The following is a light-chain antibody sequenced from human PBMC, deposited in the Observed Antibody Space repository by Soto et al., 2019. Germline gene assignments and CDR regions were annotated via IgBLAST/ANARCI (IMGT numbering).Light chain of an antibody. Sequence: QSALTQPASVSGSPGKSITISCTGTSSDGDGYNSVSWYQPHPGKAPELMIYDVTNRPSGVSNRFSGSKSGNTASLTISGLQAEDEADYYCSSYTSSSTLVVFGGGTKLTVL. J-gene: IGLJ2*01. CDR3: SSYTSSSTLVV. V-gene: IGLV2-14*01. CDR2: DVT. CDR1: SSDGDGYNS.